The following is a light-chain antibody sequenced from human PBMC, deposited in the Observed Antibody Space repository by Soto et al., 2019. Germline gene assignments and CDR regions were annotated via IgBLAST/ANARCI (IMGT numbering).Light chain of an antibody. CDR2: SAF. J-gene: IGKJ1*01. V-gene: IGKV3-20*01. CDR3: QYYCSSPWT. Sequence: IVLTQSPGPLSLSPGERGTLSCRASQSVSSNYLAWYQQKPGQAPRLLIYSAFSRATGIPDRFSGSGSGKDITLTISRLEPEDFAVDYCQYYCSSPWTFGQGTMVEIK. CDR1: QSVSSNY.